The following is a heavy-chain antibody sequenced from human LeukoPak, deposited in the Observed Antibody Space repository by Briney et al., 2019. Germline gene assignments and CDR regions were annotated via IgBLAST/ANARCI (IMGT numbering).Heavy chain of an antibody. CDR2: ILSDSGTTI. J-gene: IGHJ3*01. CDR3: VRGTSHPV. V-gene: IGHV3-48*04. D-gene: IGHD1-14*01. Sequence: GGSLRLSCATSGFTFSSYTMNWVRQAPGAGLEWISSILSDSGTTIHHSDPGRGRFTISRDNAKNSLFLQMNSLRVEDTAVYYCVRGTSHPVWGQGTTVTVSS. CDR1: GFTFSSYT.